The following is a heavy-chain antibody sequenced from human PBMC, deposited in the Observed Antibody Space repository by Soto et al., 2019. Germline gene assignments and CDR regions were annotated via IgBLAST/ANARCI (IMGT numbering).Heavy chain of an antibody. Sequence: GGSLRLSCAASGFTFSAYSMNWVRQAPGKGLEWVSSMNTNSHYIYYADSVNGRFTISRDNAENSLYLQMNSLRAEDTAVYYCARNIPGATSPFEYWGQGTRVTVSS. CDR3: ARNIPGATSPFEY. CDR2: MNTNSHYI. D-gene: IGHD2-2*01. CDR1: GFTFSAYS. J-gene: IGHJ4*02. V-gene: IGHV3-21*01.